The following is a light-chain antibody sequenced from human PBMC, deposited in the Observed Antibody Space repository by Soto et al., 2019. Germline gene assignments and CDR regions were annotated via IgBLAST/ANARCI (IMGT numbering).Light chain of an antibody. J-gene: IGLJ1*01. V-gene: IGLV1-40*01. Sequence: QPVLTQPPSVSGAPGQRVTISFTGSSSNIGAGYDVHWYQQLPGTAPKLLIYGNSNRPSGVPDRFSGSKSGTSASLALTGLQAEDEADYYCQSYDSRLSGYVFGTGTKVTV. CDR3: QSYDSRLSGYV. CDR2: GNS. CDR1: SSNIGAGYD.